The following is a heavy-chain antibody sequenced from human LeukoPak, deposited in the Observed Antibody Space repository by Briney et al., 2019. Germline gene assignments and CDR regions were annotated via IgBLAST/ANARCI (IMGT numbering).Heavy chain of an antibody. CDR1: GDSISNFY. Sequence: SETLSLTCAVSGDSISNFYWSWIRQPPGKGLEWIGYIYYSGSTNYNPSLKSRVTISVDTSKNQFSLKLSSVTAADTAVYYCAREVVAAAGTVDYWGQGTLVIVSS. CDR3: AREVVAAAGTVDY. CDR2: IYYSGST. J-gene: IGHJ4*02. D-gene: IGHD6-13*01. V-gene: IGHV4-59*01.